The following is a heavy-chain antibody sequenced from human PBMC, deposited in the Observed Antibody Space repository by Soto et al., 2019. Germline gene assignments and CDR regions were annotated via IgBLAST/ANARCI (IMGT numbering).Heavy chain of an antibody. CDR1: GGSISSGGYY. V-gene: IGHV4-31*03. CDR2: IYYSGST. CDR3: ARDLLWFGEGPQYYYMDV. Sequence: SETLSLTCTVSGGSISSGGYYWSWIRQHPGKGLEWIGYIYYSGSTYYNPSLKSRVTISVDTSKNQFSLKLSSVTAADTAVYYCARDLLWFGEGPQYYYMDVWGKGTTVTVSS. D-gene: IGHD3-10*01. J-gene: IGHJ6*03.